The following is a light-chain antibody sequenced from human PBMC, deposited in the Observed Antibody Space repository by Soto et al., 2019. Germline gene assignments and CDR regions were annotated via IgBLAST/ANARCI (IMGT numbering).Light chain of an antibody. J-gene: IGKJ5*01. CDR1: QSVAGSY. CDR2: GAY. Sequence: EIVLTQSPGTLSLSPGERATLSCRGSQSVAGSYLAWYQQKPGQAPRLLIFGAYTRATGIPARFSGSGSGTEFTPSISSLQSEDCAIYYCKHYISWAAIAFGQGTRLEIK. V-gene: IGKV3-15*01. CDR3: KHYISWAAIA.